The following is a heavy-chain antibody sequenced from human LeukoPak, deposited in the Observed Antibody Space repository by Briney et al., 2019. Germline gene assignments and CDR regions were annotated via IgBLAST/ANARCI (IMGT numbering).Heavy chain of an antibody. CDR3: AREVIGSSWYWYFDY. CDR1: GFTFSSYS. D-gene: IGHD6-13*01. Sequence: GGSLRLSCAASGFTFSSYSMNWVRQAPGKGLEWVSPISSSSTYIYYADSVKGRFTISRDNAKNSLYLQMNSLRAEDTAVYYCAREVIGSSWYWYFDYWGRGTLVTVSS. J-gene: IGHJ4*02. CDR2: ISSSSTYI. V-gene: IGHV3-21*01.